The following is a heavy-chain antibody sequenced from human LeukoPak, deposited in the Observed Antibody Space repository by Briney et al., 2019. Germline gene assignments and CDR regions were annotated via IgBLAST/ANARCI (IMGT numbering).Heavy chain of an antibody. D-gene: IGHD3-22*01. Sequence: GGSLRLSCAASGFTFSSYAMSWVRQAPGKGLEWVSAISGSGGSTYYADSVKGRFTISRDNSKNTLYLQMNSLRAEDTAVYYCAGKPFSSGYYPLGFWGQGTLVTVSS. CDR3: AGKPFSSGYYPLGF. V-gene: IGHV3-23*01. J-gene: IGHJ4*02. CDR2: ISGSGGST. CDR1: GFTFSSYA.